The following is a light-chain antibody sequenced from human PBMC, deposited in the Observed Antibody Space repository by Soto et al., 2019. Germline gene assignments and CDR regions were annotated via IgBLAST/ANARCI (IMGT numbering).Light chain of an antibody. V-gene: IGKV4-1*01. Sequence: DIVMTQSPDSLAVSLGERATINCKSSRSLLYDPNNKNYLAWYQQKAGQPPQLIISWASTRESGVPDRFIGSGSGAAFTLTISSLQAEDVAVYYCQQSYITPLTFGGGTKVEIK. CDR1: RSLLYDPNNKNY. CDR3: QQSYITPLT. J-gene: IGKJ4*01. CDR2: WAS.